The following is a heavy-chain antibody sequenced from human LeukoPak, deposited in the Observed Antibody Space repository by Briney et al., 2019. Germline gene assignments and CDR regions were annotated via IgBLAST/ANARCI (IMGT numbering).Heavy chain of an antibody. CDR2: IKQDGSEK. J-gene: IGHJ4*02. V-gene: IGHV3-7*01. CDR1: GFTFSSYW. Sequence: GGSLRLSCAASGFTFSSYWMSWVRQAPGKGLEWVANIKQDGSEKYYVDSVKGRFTISRDNAKNSLYLQMNSLRAEDTAVYYCASLYGDYAVDYWGQGTLVTVSP. CDR3: ASLYGDYAVDY. D-gene: IGHD4-17*01.